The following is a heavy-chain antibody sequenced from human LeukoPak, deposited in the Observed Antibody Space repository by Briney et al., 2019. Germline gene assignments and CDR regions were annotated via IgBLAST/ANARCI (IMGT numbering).Heavy chain of an antibody. CDR3: AKGLYYDILTGLDY. CDR1: GFTFSSYS. D-gene: IGHD3-9*01. Sequence: GGSLRLSCAASGFTFSSYSMNWVRQAPGKGLEWVSYISSSSSTIYYADSVKGRFTISRDNAKNSLYLQMNSLRAEDTAVYYCAKGLYYDILTGLDYWGQGTLVTVSS. J-gene: IGHJ4*02. V-gene: IGHV3-48*01. CDR2: ISSSSSTI.